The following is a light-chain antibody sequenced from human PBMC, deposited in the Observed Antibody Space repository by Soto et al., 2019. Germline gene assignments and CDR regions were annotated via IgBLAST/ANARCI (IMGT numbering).Light chain of an antibody. V-gene: IGKV1-39*01. Sequence: DIQMTQSPSSLSASVGDRVTITCRASQSISTYLNWYQKKPGKAPNLLIYAASNLQSGVPSRFSGSGSGTDFTLTISSLQSEDFATYYCQQSYSTPPITFGQGTRLEIK. J-gene: IGKJ5*01. CDR2: AAS. CDR3: QQSYSTPPIT. CDR1: QSISTY.